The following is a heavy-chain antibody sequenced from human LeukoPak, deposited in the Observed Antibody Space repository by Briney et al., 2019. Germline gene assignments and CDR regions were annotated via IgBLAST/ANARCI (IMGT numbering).Heavy chain of an antibody. D-gene: IGHD4-17*01. Sequence: GGSLRLSCAASGFTFSNAWMNWVRQAPGKGLEWVSVIYSGGSTYYADSVKGRFTISRDNSKNTLYLQLNSLRGEDTAVYYCASQTTVKYYFDYWGQGTLVTVSS. CDR2: IYSGGST. CDR3: ASQTTVKYYFDY. J-gene: IGHJ4*02. CDR1: GFTFSNAW. V-gene: IGHV3-53*01.